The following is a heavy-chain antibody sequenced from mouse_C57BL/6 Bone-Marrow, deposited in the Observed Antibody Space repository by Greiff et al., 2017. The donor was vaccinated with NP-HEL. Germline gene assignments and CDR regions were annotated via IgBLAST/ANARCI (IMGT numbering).Heavy chain of an antibody. Sequence: VQLQQLGAELANPGASVKLSCKASGYTFTSSWMHWVKQRPGQGLEWIGYINHSSGYTNYNQKFKDKATLTADKSSSTAYMQLSSLTYEDSAVYYCAQYYFDYWGQGTTLTVSS. CDR2: INHSSGYT. V-gene: IGHV1-7*01. CDR3: AQYYFDY. J-gene: IGHJ2*01. CDR1: GYTFTSSW.